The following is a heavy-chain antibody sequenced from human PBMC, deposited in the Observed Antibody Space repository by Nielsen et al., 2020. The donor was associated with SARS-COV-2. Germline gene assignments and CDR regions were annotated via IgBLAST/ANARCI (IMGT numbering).Heavy chain of an antibody. CDR1: GYSFTKFW. V-gene: IGHV5-51*01. D-gene: IGHD1-1*01. CDR3: ARGGQWLEH. CDR2: IYPGDSDT. Sequence: GESLKISCEGSGYSFTKFWVAWVRQRPGKGLEGVGIIYPGDSDTRYSPSFQGQVTISADKSLNTAYLQWGSLQASDTAMYYCARGGQWLEHWGQGTLVTVSS. J-gene: IGHJ4*02.